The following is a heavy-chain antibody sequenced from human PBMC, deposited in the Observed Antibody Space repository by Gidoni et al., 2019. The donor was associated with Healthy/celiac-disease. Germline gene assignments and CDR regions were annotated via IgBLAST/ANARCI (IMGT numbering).Heavy chain of an antibody. CDR3: AREGVPWGFIVGATYVGY. V-gene: IGHV3-33*01. J-gene: IGHJ4*02. CDR1: GFTLSSDG. CDR2: IWYDGSNK. Sequence: QVQLVESGGGVVQPGRSLRLSCAASGFTLSSDGMDRVRQAPGKWLEWVSVIWYDGSNKYYADSVKGRFTISRDNSKNTLYLQMNSLRAEDTAVYYCAREGVPWGFIVGATYVGYWGQGTLVTVSS. D-gene: IGHD1-26*01.